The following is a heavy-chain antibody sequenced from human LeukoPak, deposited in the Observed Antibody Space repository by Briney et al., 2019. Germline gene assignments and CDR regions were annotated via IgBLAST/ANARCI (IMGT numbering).Heavy chain of an antibody. J-gene: IGHJ5*02. Sequence: SETLSLTCTVSGGSISSSSYYWGRIRQPPGKGLEWIGSIYYSGSTYYNPSLKSRVTISVDTSKNQFSLKLSPVTAADTAVYYCARLHRFIAAARMNWFDPWGQGTLVTVSS. V-gene: IGHV4-39*01. D-gene: IGHD6-13*01. CDR2: IYYSGST. CDR3: ARLHRFIAAARMNWFDP. CDR1: GGSISSSSYY.